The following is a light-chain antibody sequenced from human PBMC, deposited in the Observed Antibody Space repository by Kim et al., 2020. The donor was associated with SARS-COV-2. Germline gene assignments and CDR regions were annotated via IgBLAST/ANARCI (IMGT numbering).Light chain of an antibody. CDR3: QRRSAYT. Sequence: EIVLTQSPATLSLSPGERATLSCRASQSVSSYLAWYQQKPGQAPRLLIYDASNRATGIPARFSGSGSGTDFTLTISSLEPEDFAVYYCQRRSAYTFGEGTKLEI. V-gene: IGKV3-11*01. CDR1: QSVSSY. J-gene: IGKJ2*01. CDR2: DAS.